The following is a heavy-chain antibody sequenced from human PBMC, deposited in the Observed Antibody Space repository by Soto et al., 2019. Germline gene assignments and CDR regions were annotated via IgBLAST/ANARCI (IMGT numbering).Heavy chain of an antibody. CDR2: INAGNGNT. J-gene: IGHJ6*02. V-gene: IGHV1-3*01. D-gene: IGHD3-10*01. CDR3: ARDGPNYYYGSGSYSFYYYGMDV. Sequence: ASVKVSCKASGYTFTSYAMHWVRQPPGQRLEWMGWINAGNGNTKYSQKFQGRVTITRDTSASTAYMELSSLRSEDTAVYYCARDGPNYYYGSGSYSFYYYGMDVWGQGTTVTVSS. CDR1: GYTFTSYA.